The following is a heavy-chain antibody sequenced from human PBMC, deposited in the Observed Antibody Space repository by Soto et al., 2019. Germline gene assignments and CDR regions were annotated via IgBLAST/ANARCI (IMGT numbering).Heavy chain of an antibody. Sequence: QVQLVESGGGVVQPGRSLRLSCAASGFTGGMHWVRQAPGKGLEWVAVIWNDGSHIHQYYGDSVKGRFTISRDNSKTTLYLQMDSLRAEDTAVYYCAGDRGAAPFDPWGQGTLVTVSS. V-gene: IGHV3-33*01. CDR2: IWNDGSHIHQ. J-gene: IGHJ5*02. CDR1: GFTGG. CDR3: AGDRGAAPFDP.